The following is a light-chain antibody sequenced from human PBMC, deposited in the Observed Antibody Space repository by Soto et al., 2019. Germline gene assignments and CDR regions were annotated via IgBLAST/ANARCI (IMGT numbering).Light chain of an antibody. Sequence: EIVLTQSPATLSLSPGGRATLSCRASQSVNYYLAWYQQKPGQAPRLLIYEASNRATGIPARFSASGSGTDFTLTISSLEPEDFAVYYCQQRSNTFGQGTRLEIK. CDR1: QSVNYY. J-gene: IGKJ5*01. V-gene: IGKV3-11*01. CDR3: QQRSNT. CDR2: EAS.